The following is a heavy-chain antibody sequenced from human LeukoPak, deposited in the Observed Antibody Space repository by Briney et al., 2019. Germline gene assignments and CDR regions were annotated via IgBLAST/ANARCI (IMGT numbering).Heavy chain of an antibody. D-gene: IGHD3-10*01. CDR2: IYHSGST. CDR3: AGDRGELWFGELPTGWFDP. Sequence: PSETLSLTCAVSGYSISSGYYWGWIRQPPGKGLEWIGSIYHSGSTYYNPSLKSRVTISVDTSKNQFSLKLSSVTAADTAVYYCAGDRGELWFGELPTGWFDPWGQGTLVTVSS. CDR1: GYSISSGYY. V-gene: IGHV4-38-2*02. J-gene: IGHJ5*02.